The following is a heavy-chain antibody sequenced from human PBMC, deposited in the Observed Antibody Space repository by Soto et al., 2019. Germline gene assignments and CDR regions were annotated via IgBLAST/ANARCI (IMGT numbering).Heavy chain of an antibody. CDR2: ISAHNGDT. V-gene: IGHV1-18*01. CDR1: GYTFTNYG. J-gene: IGHJ4*02. CDR3: AREATIFAVAPSEVDY. Sequence: ASVKVSCKASGYTFTNYGITWVRQAPGQGLEWMGWISAHNGDTHYAQKFQGRVTLTTDTSTTTAYMEVRSLRSDDTAVYYCAREATIFAVAPSEVDYWGQGTLVTVSS. D-gene: IGHD3-3*01.